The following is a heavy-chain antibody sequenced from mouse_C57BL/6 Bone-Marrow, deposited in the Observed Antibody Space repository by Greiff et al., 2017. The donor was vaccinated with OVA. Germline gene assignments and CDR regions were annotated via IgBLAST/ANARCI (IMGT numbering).Heavy chain of an antibody. J-gene: IGHJ4*01. CDR1: GFTFSSYA. CDR2: ISDGGSYT. Sequence: EVKLVESGGGLVKPGGSLKLSCAASGFTFSSYAMSWVRQTPEKRLEWVATISDGGSYTYYPDNVKGRFTISRDNAKNNLYLQMSHLKSEDTAMYYCARDRARVMDYWGQGTSVTVSS. D-gene: IGHD3-1*01. V-gene: IGHV5-4*01. CDR3: ARDRARVMDY.